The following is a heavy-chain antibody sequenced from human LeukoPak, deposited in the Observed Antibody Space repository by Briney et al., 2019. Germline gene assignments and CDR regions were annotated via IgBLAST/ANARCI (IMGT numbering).Heavy chain of an antibody. CDR2: INHSGST. D-gene: IGHD3-22*01. Sequence: SETLSLTCAVYGGSFSGYYWGWIRQPPGKGLEWIGEINHSGSTNYNPSLKSRVTISIDTSKNQFSLKLSSVTAADTAVYYCARVNYYDSSGYYYPEYWGQGTLVTVSS. V-gene: IGHV4-34*01. CDR1: GGSFSGYY. CDR3: ARVNYYDSSGYYYPEY. J-gene: IGHJ4*02.